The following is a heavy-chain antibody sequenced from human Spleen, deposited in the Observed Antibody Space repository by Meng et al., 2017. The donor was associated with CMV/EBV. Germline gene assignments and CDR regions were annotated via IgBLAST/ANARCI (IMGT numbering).Heavy chain of an antibody. D-gene: IGHD3-10*01. CDR2: IKQDGSEK. V-gene: IGHV3-7*01. J-gene: IGHJ6*02. CDR1: EFTLSGYW. CDR3: VRENRGFGELREDV. Sequence: GGSLRLSCLASEFTLSGYWMGWVRQAPGKGLEWVANIKQDGSEKHYVDSVKGRFTISRDNAKKSLYLQMNSLRAEDTAVYYCVRENRGFGELREDVWGQGTTVTVS.